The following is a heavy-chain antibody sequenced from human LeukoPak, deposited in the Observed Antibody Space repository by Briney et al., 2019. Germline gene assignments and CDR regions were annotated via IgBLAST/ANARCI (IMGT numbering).Heavy chain of an antibody. V-gene: IGHV4-4*09. CDR1: GGSISSYY. CDR2: IYTSGST. J-gene: IGHJ6*03. CDR3: ARHGTTPYYYMDV. Sequence: PSETLSLTCTVSGGSISSYYWSWIRQPPGKGLEWIGYIYTSGSTNYNPSLKSRVTISVDTSKNQFSLKLSSVTAADTAVYYCARHGTTPYYYMDVWGKGTTLTVSS. D-gene: IGHD4-11*01.